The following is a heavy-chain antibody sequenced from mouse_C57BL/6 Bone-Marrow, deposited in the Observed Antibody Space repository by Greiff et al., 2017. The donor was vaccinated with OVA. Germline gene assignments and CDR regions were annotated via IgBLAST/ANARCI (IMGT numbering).Heavy chain of an antibody. J-gene: IGHJ3*01. CDR2: ISGGCGNT. CDR1: GFTFSSYT. Sequence: EVKLVESGGGLVKPGGSLKLSCAASGFTFSSYTMSWVRQTPEKRLEWVATISGGCGNTYYPDSVKGRFTISRDNAKNTLYLQMSSLRSEDTALYYCARQEGGFAYWGQGTLVTVSA. CDR3: ARQEGGFAY. V-gene: IGHV5-9*01.